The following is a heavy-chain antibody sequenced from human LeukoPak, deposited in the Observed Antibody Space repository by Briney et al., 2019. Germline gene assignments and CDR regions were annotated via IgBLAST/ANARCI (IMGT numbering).Heavy chain of an antibody. CDR1: GFTFSTYW. J-gene: IGHJ4*02. V-gene: IGHV3-7*01. CDR2: IKQDGSDK. CDR3: ARVRCSSNSCFPDY. D-gene: IGHD2-2*01. Sequence: GVSLRLSCAASGFTFSTYWMSWVRQAPGKGLEWVANIKQDGSDKYYVDSVKGRFTISRDNAKNSLFLQMNSLRAEDTAVYYCARVRCSSNSCFPDYWGQGTLVTVSS.